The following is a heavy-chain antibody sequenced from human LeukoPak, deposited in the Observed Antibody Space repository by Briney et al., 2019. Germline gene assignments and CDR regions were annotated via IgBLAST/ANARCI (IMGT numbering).Heavy chain of an antibody. CDR3: ARLDSSGWYSCH. J-gene: IGHJ4*02. D-gene: IGHD6-19*01. CDR2: INPNSGGT. V-gene: IGHV1-2*04. Sequence: GASVKVSCKASGYTFTGYYMHWVRQAPGQGLEWMGWINPNSGGTNYAQKFQGWVTMTRDTSISTAYMELRSLRSDDTAVYYCARLDSSGWYSCHWGQGTLVTVSS. CDR1: GYTFTGYY.